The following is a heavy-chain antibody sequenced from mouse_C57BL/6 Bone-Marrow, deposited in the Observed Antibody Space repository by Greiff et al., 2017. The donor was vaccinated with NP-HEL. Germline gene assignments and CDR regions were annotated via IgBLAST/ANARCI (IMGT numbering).Heavy chain of an antibody. J-gene: IGHJ2*01. D-gene: IGHD1-1*01. CDR3: EREGRTVVDDY. CDR2: INPNYGTT. V-gene: IGHV1-39*01. CDR1: GYSFTDYN. Sequence: QLQESGPELVKPGASVKISCTASGYSFTDYNMNWVKQRNGKSLEWIGVINPNYGTTSYNQKFKGQATLTVDQSSSTAYMQLNSLTSEDSAVYYCEREGRTVVDDYWGQGTTLTVSS.